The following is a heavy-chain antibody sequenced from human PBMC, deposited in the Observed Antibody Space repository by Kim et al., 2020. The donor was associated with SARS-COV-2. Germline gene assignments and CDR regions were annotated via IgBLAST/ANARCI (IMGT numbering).Heavy chain of an antibody. D-gene: IGHD3-10*01. CDR1: GYTFTSYD. CDR2: MNPNSGNT. J-gene: IGHJ4*02. V-gene: IGHV1-8*01. CDR3: ARGLHYYGSGRNYYFDY. Sequence: ASVKVSCKASGYTFTSYDINWVRQATGQGLEWMGWMNPNSGNTGYAQKFQGRVTMTRNTSISTAYMELSSLRSEDTAVYYCARGLHYYGSGRNYYFDYWGQGTLVTVSS.